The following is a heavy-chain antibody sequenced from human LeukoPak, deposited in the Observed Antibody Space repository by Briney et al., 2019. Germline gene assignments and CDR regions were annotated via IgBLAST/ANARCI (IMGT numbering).Heavy chain of an antibody. Sequence: HPGGSLRLSCAASGFTFSSYSMNWVRQAPGKGLEWVSYISSSSSTIYYADSVKGRFTISRDNAKNSLYLQMNSLRAEDTAVYYCARPDYGMDVWGQGTTVTVSS. CDR3: ARPDYGMDV. CDR2: ISSSSSTI. J-gene: IGHJ6*02. CDR1: GFTFSSYS. V-gene: IGHV3-48*04.